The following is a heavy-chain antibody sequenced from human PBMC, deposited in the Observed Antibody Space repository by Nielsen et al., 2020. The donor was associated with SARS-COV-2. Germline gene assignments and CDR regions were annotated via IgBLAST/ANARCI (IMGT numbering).Heavy chain of an antibody. V-gene: IGHV3-23*01. CDR3: AKDVRSGGYFDY. CDR1: EFTFSSYA. J-gene: IGHJ4*02. CDR2: ISGGIDTT. Sequence: GGSLRLSCVASEFTFSSYAMSWVRQAPGKGLEWVSTISGGIDTTYHADSVRGRFTISRDNSKNTLYLQMNSLRAEDTAVYYCAKDVRSGGYFDYWGQGTLVTVSS. D-gene: IGHD1-1*01.